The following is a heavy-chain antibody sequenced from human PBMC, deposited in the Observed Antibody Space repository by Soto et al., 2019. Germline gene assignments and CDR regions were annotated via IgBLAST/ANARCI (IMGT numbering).Heavy chain of an antibody. D-gene: IGHD1-1*01. CDR3: AKGNGENWRFAP. J-gene: IGHJ5*02. Sequence: EVQLLESGGGLVQPGGSLRLSCAASGFTFRSYAMSWVSQAPGKGLEWVSGISGSGGNTYYADSVKGRFTISRYNSKNTLFLQMNSLRAEASAVSYCAKGNGENWRFAPWGQGTLVTVSS. V-gene: IGHV3-23*01. CDR2: ISGSGGNT. CDR1: GFTFRSYA.